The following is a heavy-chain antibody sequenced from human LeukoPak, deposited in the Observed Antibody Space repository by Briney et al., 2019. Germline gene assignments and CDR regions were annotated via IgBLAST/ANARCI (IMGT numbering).Heavy chain of an antibody. CDR3: AKLPEDSSGYSDY. J-gene: IGHJ4*02. D-gene: IGHD3-22*01. CDR2: ISAGGSST. V-gene: IGHV3-23*01. Sequence: GGSLRLSCAASGFTFSSYDMSWVSQAPGKGLEWVSAISAGGSSTYYADSVKGRFTISRDNSKNTLYLQMNSLRAEDTAVYYCAKLPEDSSGYSDYWGQGTLVTVSS. CDR1: GFTFSSYD.